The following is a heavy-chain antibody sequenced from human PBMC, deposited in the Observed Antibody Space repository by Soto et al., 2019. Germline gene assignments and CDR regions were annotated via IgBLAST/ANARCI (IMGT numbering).Heavy chain of an antibody. V-gene: IGHV3-33*01. CDR3: ARDGVGATDFCGYLDY. CDR1: GFTFSVYG. D-gene: IGHD1-1*01. Sequence: QVQLVESGGGVVQPGRSLRLSCVASGFTFSVYGMHWVRQAPGTGQGWGAIIRHDGCSLYYADSVRGRFAISRDNSKNTLFLQMDSLGAEATAVYYCARDGVGATDFCGYLDYWGQGALVTVSS. CDR2: IRHDGCSL. J-gene: IGHJ4*02.